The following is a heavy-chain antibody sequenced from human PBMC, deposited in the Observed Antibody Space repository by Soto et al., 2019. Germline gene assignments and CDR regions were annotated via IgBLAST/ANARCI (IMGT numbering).Heavy chain of an antibody. D-gene: IGHD6-19*01. J-gene: IGHJ6*02. V-gene: IGHV4-34*01. CDR3: ATPRRIGYSSGWHEADYYYYGMDV. CDR1: GGSFSGYY. Sequence: SETLSLTCAVYGGSFSGYYWSWIRQPPGKGLEWIGEINHSGSTNYNPSLKSRVTISVDTSKNQFSLKLSSVTAADTAVYYCATPRRIGYSSGWHEADYYYYGMDVWGQGTTVTVSS. CDR2: INHSGST.